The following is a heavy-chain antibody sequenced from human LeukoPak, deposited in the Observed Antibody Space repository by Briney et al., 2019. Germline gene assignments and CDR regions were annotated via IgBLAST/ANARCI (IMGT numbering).Heavy chain of an antibody. CDR1: GGSISGYY. CDR2: IYYSGST. J-gene: IGHJ4*02. V-gene: IGHV4-59*01. Sequence: PSETLSLTCTVSGGSISGYYWSWIRQPPGKGLEWIGYIYYSGSTNYNPSLKSRVTISVDTSKNQFSLKLSSVTAADTAVYYCARGPMITFGGVIDPYFDYWGQGTLVTVSS. D-gene: IGHD3-16*02. CDR3: ARGPMITFGGVIDPYFDY.